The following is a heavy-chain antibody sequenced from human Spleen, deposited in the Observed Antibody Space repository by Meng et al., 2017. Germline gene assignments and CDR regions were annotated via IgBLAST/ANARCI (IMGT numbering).Heavy chain of an antibody. CDR1: GFTLGTYA. CDR2: ISGTGGYT. J-gene: IGHJ6*02. Sequence: GESLKISCAASGFTLGTYAMNWVRQAPGEGLEWVSGISGTGGYTYYSDSVKGRFTISRDNSKNTLYLQMNSMRAEDTAVYYCAKDTPWGAMVDYYYGMDVWGQGTTVTVSS. CDR3: AKDTPWGAMVDYYYGMDV. D-gene: IGHD2-8*01. V-gene: IGHV3-23*01.